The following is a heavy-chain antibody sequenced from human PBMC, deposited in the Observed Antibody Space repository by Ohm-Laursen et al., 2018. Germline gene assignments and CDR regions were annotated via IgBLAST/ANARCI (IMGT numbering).Heavy chain of an antibody. V-gene: IGHV4-59*12. J-gene: IGHJ4*02. CDR3: ARAPPKVTSFDY. CDR1: GGSISSYY. D-gene: IGHD2-21*02. CDR2: IYYSGST. Sequence: SETLSLTCTVSGGSISSYYWSWIRQPPGKGLEWIGYIYYSGSTYYNPSLKSRVTISVDTSKNQFSLKLSSVTAADTAVYYCARAPPKVTSFDYWGQGTLVTVSS.